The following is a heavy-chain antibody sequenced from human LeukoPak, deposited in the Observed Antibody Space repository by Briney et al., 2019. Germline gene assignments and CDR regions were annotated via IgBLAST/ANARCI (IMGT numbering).Heavy chain of an antibody. D-gene: IGHD4-17*01. CDR2: ISSSSSYI. CDR3: ARDTVDYGDYEF. V-gene: IGHV3-21*01. J-gene: IGHJ4*02. CDR1: GFSFSSYG. Sequence: GGSLRLSCAASGFSFSSYGMSWVRQAPGKGLEWVSSISSSSSYIYYADSVKGRFTISRDNAKNSLYLQMNSLRAEDTAVYYCARDTVDYGDYEFWGQGTLVTVSS.